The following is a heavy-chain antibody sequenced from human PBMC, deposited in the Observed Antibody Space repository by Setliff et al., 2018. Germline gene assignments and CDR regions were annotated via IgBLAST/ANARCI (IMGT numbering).Heavy chain of an antibody. Sequence: SETLSLTCTVSGGSISSSSYYWGWIRQPPGKGLEWIGSIYYSGSTYYNPSLKSRVTISVDTSKNQFSLKLSSVTAADTAVYYCARVVPAAMYFDYWGQGTLVTVSS. V-gene: IGHV4-39*07. CDR1: GGSISSSSYY. J-gene: IGHJ4*02. CDR3: ARVVPAAMYFDY. D-gene: IGHD2-2*01. CDR2: IYYSGST.